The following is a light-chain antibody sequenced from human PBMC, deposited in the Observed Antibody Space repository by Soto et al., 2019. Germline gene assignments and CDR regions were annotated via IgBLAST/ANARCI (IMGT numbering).Light chain of an antibody. CDR3: QRFGASPAYT. Sequence: EIVLTQSPGTLSLSPGERATLSCRASQSISGSYLVLYQQKPGQAPRLLIYAASSRATGIPDRFSGSGSGTAFTLTISRLEPEDFALYYCQRFGASPAYTFGQGTKLEIK. V-gene: IGKV3-20*01. CDR2: AAS. CDR1: QSISGSY. J-gene: IGKJ2*01.